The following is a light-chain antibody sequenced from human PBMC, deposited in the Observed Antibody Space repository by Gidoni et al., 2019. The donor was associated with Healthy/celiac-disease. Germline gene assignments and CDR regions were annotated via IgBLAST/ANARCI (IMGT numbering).Light chain of an antibody. CDR3: AAWDDSLNAYVV. Sequence: QSVLTQPPSASGTPGQRVPISCSGSSSNIGSNTVNWYQQLPGTAPKPLIYSNNQRPSGVPDRFSGSKSGTSASLAISGLQSEDEADYYCAAWDDSLNAYVVFGGGTKLTVL. V-gene: IGLV1-44*01. CDR2: SNN. J-gene: IGLJ2*01. CDR1: SSNIGSNT.